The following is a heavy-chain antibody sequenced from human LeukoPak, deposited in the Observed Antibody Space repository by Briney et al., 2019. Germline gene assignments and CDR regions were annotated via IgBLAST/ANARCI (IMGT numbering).Heavy chain of an antibody. J-gene: IGHJ4*02. Sequence: GRSLRLSCAASGFTFNTYGMHWVRQAPGKGLESVAAISYDGSSKYHADSGQGRFAVTRDNSKSTLDLQMNDLRVEDTAIYHCARGLEKKGLLRSTGARYFDSGGQGTLVTVSS. D-gene: IGHD3-10*01. CDR3: ARGLEKKGLLRSTGARYFDS. CDR1: GFTFNTYG. CDR2: ISYDGSSK. V-gene: IGHV3-30*03.